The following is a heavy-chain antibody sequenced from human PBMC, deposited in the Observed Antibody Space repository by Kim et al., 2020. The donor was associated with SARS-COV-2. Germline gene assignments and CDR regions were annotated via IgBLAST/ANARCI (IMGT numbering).Heavy chain of an antibody. CDR2: IWYDGSNK. J-gene: IGHJ4*02. CDR3: AKDQRTRSWYQPDY. V-gene: IGHV3-33*06. CDR1: RFTFSNYG. Sequence: GGSLRLSCAASRFTFSNYGMHWVRQAPGKGLEWVAVIWYDGSNKYYADSVKGRFTISRDNSKNTLYLQMNSLRAEDTAVYYCAKDQRTRSWYQPDYWGQG. D-gene: IGHD6-13*01.